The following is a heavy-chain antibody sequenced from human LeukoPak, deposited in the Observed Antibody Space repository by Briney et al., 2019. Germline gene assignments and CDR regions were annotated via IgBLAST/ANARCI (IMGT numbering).Heavy chain of an antibody. Sequence: PGGSLRLSCAAAGFSVSSNYMSWVRQAPGKGPEWVSVFYSGGRTYYADSVKGRFTISRDNSKNTVDLQMNSLRAEDTAVYYCAREAGYSSGWYGNWFDPWGQGTLVTVSS. D-gene: IGHD6-19*01. CDR2: FYSGGRT. V-gene: IGHV3-66*01. J-gene: IGHJ5*02. CDR1: GFSVSSNY. CDR3: AREAGYSSGWYGNWFDP.